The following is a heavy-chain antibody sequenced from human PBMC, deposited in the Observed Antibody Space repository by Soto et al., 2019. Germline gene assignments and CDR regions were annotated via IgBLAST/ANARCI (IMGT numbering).Heavy chain of an antibody. D-gene: IGHD1-20*01. CDR3: ARSPYNWNDGFYFDY. Sequence: SETLSLTCAVYGGSFSGYYWSWIRQPPGKGLEWVGEINHSVSTNYNPSLKSRVTISVDTSKNQFSLKLSSVTAADTAVYYCARSPYNWNDGFYFDYWGQGTLVTVSS. V-gene: IGHV4-34*01. CDR2: INHSVST. J-gene: IGHJ4*02. CDR1: GGSFSGYY.